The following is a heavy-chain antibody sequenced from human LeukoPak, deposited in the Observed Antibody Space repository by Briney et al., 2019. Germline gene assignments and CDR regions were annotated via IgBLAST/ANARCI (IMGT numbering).Heavy chain of an antibody. CDR3: ARSSEDIVVVDLDY. CDR1: GYTFTSYD. V-gene: IGHV1-8*01. CDR2: MNPNSGNT. D-gene: IGHD2-15*01. Sequence: ASVKVSCKASGYTFTSYDINWVRQATGQGLEWMGWMNPNSGNTGYAQKFQGRVTMTRNTSISTAYMELRSLRSDDTAVYYCARSSEDIVVVDLDYWGQGTLVTVSS. J-gene: IGHJ4*02.